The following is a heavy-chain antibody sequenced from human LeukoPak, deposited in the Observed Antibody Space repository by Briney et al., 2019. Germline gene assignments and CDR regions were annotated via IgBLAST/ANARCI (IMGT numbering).Heavy chain of an antibody. CDR2: IYTSGST. V-gene: IGHV4-4*07. D-gene: IGHD2-2*01. CDR3: ARDLGSATSKAFDI. J-gene: IGHJ3*02. CDR1: GGSISSYY. Sequence: PSETLSLTCTVSGGSISSYYWSWIRQPAGKGLEWIGRIYTSGSTNYNPSLKSRVTMSVDTANNQFSLHLNSMTPEDTALYYCARDLGSATSKAFDIWGQGTMVTVSS.